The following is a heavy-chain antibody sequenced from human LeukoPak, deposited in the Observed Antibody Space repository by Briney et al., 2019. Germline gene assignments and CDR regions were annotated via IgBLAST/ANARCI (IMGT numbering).Heavy chain of an antibody. CDR1: GGSISNYF. CDR2: ISYSGST. Sequence: SETLSLTCTVSGGSISNYFWTWIRQPPGKGLEWIGFISYSGSTNCSPSLKSRVTISVDPSKNQFSLRLSSVAAADTAVYYCARVVYYGSGSYLDYWGQGTLVTVSS. CDR3: ARVVYYGSGSYLDY. J-gene: IGHJ4*02. V-gene: IGHV4-59*01. D-gene: IGHD3-10*01.